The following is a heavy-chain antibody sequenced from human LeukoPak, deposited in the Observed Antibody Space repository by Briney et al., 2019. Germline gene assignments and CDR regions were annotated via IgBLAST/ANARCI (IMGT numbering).Heavy chain of an antibody. J-gene: IGHJ4*02. V-gene: IGHV4-61*01. CDR1: GGSISSSSYY. D-gene: IGHD3-16*01. Sequence: PSETLSLTCTVSGGSISSSSYYWSWIRQPPGKGLEWIGYIYYSGSTNYNPSLKSRITISVDTSKNQFSLKLSSVTAADTAVYYCARSSRSFGGVDEYCFDYWGQGTLVTVSS. CDR2: IYYSGST. CDR3: ARSSRSFGGVDEYCFDY.